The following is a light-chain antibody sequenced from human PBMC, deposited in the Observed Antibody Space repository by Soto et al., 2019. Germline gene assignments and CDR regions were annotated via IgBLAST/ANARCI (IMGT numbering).Light chain of an antibody. V-gene: IGLV2-11*01. CDR2: DAI. CDR3: CAYVGGYTVVL. Sequence: QSALTQPRSVSGSPGQSVTISCTGTSSDLGRSSSVSWYQQYPGKAPKLIIYDAIQRPSGVPDRFSGSKFGNTASLTIYGLQAEDEAYYHCCAYVGGYTVVLFGGGTKLTVL. J-gene: IGLJ3*02. CDR1: SSDLGRSSS.